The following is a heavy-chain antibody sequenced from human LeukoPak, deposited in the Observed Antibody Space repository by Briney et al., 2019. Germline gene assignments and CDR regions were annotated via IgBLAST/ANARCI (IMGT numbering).Heavy chain of an antibody. Sequence: SETLSLTCTVSGGSISSYYWSWIRQPPGKGLEWIGYISYSGSTNYNPSLKSRVTISIDTSKNQFSLKLRSVTAADTAIYYCARQGYDILTGYIDAFDICGQGTMVTVSS. V-gene: IGHV4-59*08. CDR2: ISYSGST. CDR3: ARQGYDILTGYIDAFDI. J-gene: IGHJ3*02. CDR1: GGSISSYY. D-gene: IGHD3-9*01.